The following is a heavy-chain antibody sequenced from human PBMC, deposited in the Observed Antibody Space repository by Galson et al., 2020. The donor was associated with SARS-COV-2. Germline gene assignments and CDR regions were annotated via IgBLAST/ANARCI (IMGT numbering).Heavy chain of an antibody. V-gene: IGHV3-30*03. Sequence: KKNYADSVKGRFTISRDNYKNTLYLQMNSLRAEDTAVYYCARDLHYYGSGSYADYWG. CDR3: ARDLHYYGSGSYADY. CDR2: KK. J-gene: IGHJ4*01. D-gene: IGHD3-10*01.